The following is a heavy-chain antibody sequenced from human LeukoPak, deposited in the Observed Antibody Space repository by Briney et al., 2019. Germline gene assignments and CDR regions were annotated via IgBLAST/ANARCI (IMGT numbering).Heavy chain of an antibody. CDR1: GGSFSGYY. Sequence: PSETLSLTCAVYGGSFSGYYWSWVRQPPGKGVEWIGEINNSGSTNYNPTLTSRVTISVDTSKNQFSLNLSSVTAADTAVYYCAREALYNWNDGGFWFDPWGQGTLVTVSS. D-gene: IGHD1-20*01. V-gene: IGHV4-34*01. J-gene: IGHJ5*02. CDR2: INNSGST. CDR3: AREALYNWNDGGFWFDP.